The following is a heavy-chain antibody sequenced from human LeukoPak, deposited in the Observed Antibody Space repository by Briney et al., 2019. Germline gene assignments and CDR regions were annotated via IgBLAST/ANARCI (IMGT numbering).Heavy chain of an antibody. V-gene: IGHV1-8*01. Sequence: GASVTVSCKASGFTFINYDINWVRQAPGQGLEWMGWLNPKSGDTGYAQKFQGRVTMTRNTSISTAYMELSSLRSEDTAVYYCARVTYSSGWSYPPEGYFDLWGRGTLVTVSS. J-gene: IGHJ2*01. D-gene: IGHD6-19*01. CDR3: ARVTYSSGWSYPPEGYFDL. CDR2: LNPKSGDT. CDR1: GFTFINYD.